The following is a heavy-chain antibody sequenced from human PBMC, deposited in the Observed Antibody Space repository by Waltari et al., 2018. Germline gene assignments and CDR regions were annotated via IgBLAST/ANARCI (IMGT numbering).Heavy chain of an antibody. CDR1: GYSISSGYW. J-gene: IGHJ5*02. V-gene: IGHV4-38-2*02. Sequence: QVQLQESGPGLVKPSEDLSLTCTVSGYSISSGYWWGWIRQPPGKGLEWLASISYLGTHQYNPALGSRATISADTAKNQFSLRLTSVTAADTAVYYCANNEWGLPVSWGQGTVVTVSS. D-gene: IGHD1-26*01. CDR3: ANNEWGLPVS. CDR2: ISYLGTH.